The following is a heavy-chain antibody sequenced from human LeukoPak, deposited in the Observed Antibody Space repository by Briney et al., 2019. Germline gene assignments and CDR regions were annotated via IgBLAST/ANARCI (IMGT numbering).Heavy chain of an antibody. V-gene: IGHV3-23*01. CDR2: ISGSGGST. Sequence: PGGSLRLSCAASGFTFSSYAMSWVRQAPGKGLEWVSAISGSGGSTYYADSVKGRFTISRDNSKNTLYLQMNSLRAEDTAVCYCAKDRRMREWSIRLYNWFDPWGQGTLVTVSS. J-gene: IGHJ5*02. CDR1: GFTFSSYA. D-gene: IGHD3-3*01. CDR3: AKDRRMREWSIRLYNWFDP.